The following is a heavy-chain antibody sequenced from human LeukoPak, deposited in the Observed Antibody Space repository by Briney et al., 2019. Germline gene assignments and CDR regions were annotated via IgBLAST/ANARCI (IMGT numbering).Heavy chain of an antibody. CDR3: AGRLPLIVGATGGDY. J-gene: IGHJ4*02. Sequence: ASVKVSCTASEYTFTGYYMHWVRQAPGQGIEWMGWINPNSGGTNYAQKFQGRVTMTRDTSISTAYMELSRLRSDDTAVYYCAGRLPLIVGATGGDYWGQGTLVTVSS. V-gene: IGHV1-2*02. CDR2: INPNSGGT. D-gene: IGHD1-26*01. CDR1: EYTFTGYY.